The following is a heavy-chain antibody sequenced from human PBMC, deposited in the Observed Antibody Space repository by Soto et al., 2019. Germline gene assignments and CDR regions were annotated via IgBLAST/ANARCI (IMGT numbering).Heavy chain of an antibody. Sequence: GSLRLSCSASGFTFSTYTMTWVRQAPGKGLEWVASLNSISNSVYYVDSVRGRFPISRDNSKNSLFLQLNGLRPEDTGLYYCTRTPDYGGGVTMVTVSS. CDR3: TRTPDY. CDR1: GFTFSTYT. J-gene: IGHJ4*02. CDR2: LNSISNSV. V-gene: IGHV3-21*01.